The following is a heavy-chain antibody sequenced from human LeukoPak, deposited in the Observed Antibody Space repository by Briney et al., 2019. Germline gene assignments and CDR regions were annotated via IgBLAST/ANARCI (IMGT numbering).Heavy chain of an antibody. D-gene: IGHD2-15*01. J-gene: IGHJ6*02. CDR1: GYTFTNYD. V-gene: IGHV1-8*01. CDR2: MNTNSGKT. Sequence: ASVKVSCKASGYTFTNYDINWVRQATGQGLEWVGWMNTNSGKTGSVQNFQGRVTMTRNTSISTAYMELSNLRSEDTAVYYCVRVNVLLPDYYGMDVWGQGTAVTVS. CDR3: VRVNVLLPDYYGMDV.